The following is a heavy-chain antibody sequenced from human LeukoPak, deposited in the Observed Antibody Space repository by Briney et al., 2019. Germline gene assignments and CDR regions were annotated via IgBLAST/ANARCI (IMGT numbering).Heavy chain of an antibody. J-gene: IGHJ3*01. D-gene: IGHD5-24*01. Sequence: GGSLRLSWAASGFSFRRYAMNWVRQAPGRGLEWVAVISGPGPSTVYADSVKGRFTISRDNSKNTLFLRLDSLRVEDTAIYYCAKEEMPHAFDLWGQGTMVTVSS. CDR3: AKEEMPHAFDL. CDR2: ISGPGPST. CDR1: GFSFRRYA. V-gene: IGHV3-23*01.